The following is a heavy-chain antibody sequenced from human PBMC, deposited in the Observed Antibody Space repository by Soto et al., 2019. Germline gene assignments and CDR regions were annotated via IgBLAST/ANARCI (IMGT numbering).Heavy chain of an antibody. CDR2: IYTSGST. V-gene: IGHV4-4*07. Sequence: SETLSLTCTVSGGSIGSYYGSWIRQPAGKGLEWIGRIYTSGSTNYNPSLKSRVTMSVDTSKNQFSLKLSSVTAADTAVYYCARDGQTYYDFWSGQKGAPYGMDVWGQGTTVTSP. CDR1: GGSIGSYY. D-gene: IGHD3-3*01. J-gene: IGHJ6*02. CDR3: ARDGQTYYDFWSGQKGAPYGMDV.